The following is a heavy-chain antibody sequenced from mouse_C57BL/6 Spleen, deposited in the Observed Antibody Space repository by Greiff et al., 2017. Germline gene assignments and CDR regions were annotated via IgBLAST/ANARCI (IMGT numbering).Heavy chain of an antibody. D-gene: IGHD2-4*01. CDR3: ARDDYDGAMDY. CDR2: ISYSGGT. Sequence: DVPLVESGPGMLKPSQSLSLTCTVTAYSITSGYAWHWIRHFQGKNLDWLGYISYSGGTNYNPSLKSRISITHDTSKNHFFLKLNSVTTEDTATYYCARDDYDGAMDYWGQGTSVTVSS. V-gene: IGHV3-1*01. J-gene: IGHJ4*01. CDR1: AYSITSGYA.